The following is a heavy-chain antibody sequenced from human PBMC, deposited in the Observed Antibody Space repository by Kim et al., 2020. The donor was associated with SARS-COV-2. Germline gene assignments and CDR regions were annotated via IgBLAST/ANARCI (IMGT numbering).Heavy chain of an antibody. D-gene: IGHD6-19*01. CDR1: GFTFSSYW. Sequence: GGSLRLSCAASGFTFSSYWMSWVRQAPGKGLEWVANIKQDGSEKYYVDSVKGRFTISRDNAKNSLYLQMNSLRAEDTAVYYCARDDFCYSSGCSHGGGMDVWGQGTTVTVSS. CDR2: IKQDGSEK. V-gene: IGHV3-7*01. CDR3: ARDDFCYSSGCSHGGGMDV. J-gene: IGHJ6*02.